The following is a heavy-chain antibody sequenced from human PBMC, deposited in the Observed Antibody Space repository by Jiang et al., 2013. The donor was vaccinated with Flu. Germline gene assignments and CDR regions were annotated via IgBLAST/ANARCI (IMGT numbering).Heavy chain of an antibody. CDR3: ARTYGIGQMDF. CDR2: FDPYNGRT. D-gene: IGHD3/OR15-3a*01. CDR1: GYSFDSYS. V-gene: IGHV1-46*02. J-gene: IGHJ4*02. Sequence: EVKKPGASVILSCKTSGYSFDSYSIHWVRQAPGQGLAWMGVFDPYNGRTHYGQEFQGRVSMTGDTATTTVYMEVSSLRPDDTAVYYCARTYGIGQMDFWGQGTLVSVSS.